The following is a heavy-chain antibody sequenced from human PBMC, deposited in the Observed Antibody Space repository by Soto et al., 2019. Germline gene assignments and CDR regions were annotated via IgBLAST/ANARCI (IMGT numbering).Heavy chain of an antibody. CDR2: INAANGNT. D-gene: IGHD3-22*01. Sequence: QVHLVQSGAEVKKPGASVKVSCKASGYIFSTYTMHWVRQAPGQRLEWMGWINAANGNTKYSQNFQGGVTISRDAAAIAAYLELSSLRSDGTAVYYCARVSCGTSGYAHYWGEGTLGTVS. CDR1: GYIFSTYT. CDR3: ARVSCGTSGYAHY. J-gene: IGHJ4*02. V-gene: IGHV1-3*01.